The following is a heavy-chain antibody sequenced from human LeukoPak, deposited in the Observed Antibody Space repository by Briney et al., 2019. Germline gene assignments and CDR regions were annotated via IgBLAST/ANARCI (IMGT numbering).Heavy chain of an antibody. CDR2: INPSGGST. CDR3: ARVRGYCSGGSCRGGFDY. CDR1: GYTFTSYY. Sequence: ASVKVSCKASGYTFTSYYMHWVRQAPGQGLELKGIINPSGGSTSYAQKFQGRVTMTRDTSTSTVYMELSSLRSEDTAVYYCARVRGYCSGGSCRGGFDYWGQGTLVTVSS. J-gene: IGHJ4*02. V-gene: IGHV1-46*01. D-gene: IGHD2-15*01.